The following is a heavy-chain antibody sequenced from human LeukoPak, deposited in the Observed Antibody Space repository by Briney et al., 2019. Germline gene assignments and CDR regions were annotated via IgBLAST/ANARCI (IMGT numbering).Heavy chain of an antibody. CDR3: TTYYYNRSGYYSPFDF. V-gene: IGHV3-49*04. D-gene: IGHD3-22*01. J-gene: IGHJ4*02. CDR2: IRSKGYGGTT. CDR1: GFTFGDYA. Sequence: PGGSLRLSCTTSGFTFGDYAMSWVRQAPGKGLEWVSFIRSKGYGGTTEYAASVKGRFTISRDDSKSIVYLQMNSLKAEDTAVYYCTTYYYNRSGYYSPFDFWGQGTLVTVSS.